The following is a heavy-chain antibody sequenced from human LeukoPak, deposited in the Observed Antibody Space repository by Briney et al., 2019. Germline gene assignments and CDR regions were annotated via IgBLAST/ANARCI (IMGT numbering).Heavy chain of an antibody. CDR3: ARIDGPTVFTYYVDL. J-gene: IGHJ6*03. D-gene: IGHD3-16*01. CDR2: ISPRSETI. CDR1: GFSFNRRG. Sequence: GGSLRLSCATSGFSFNRRGMNWVRHPPGKGLEWVSYISPRSETIYYAESVKGRFTVSRDDSKDSLYLQMHTLRAEDTAVYYCARIDGPTVFTYYVDLWGKGTTVAVAS. V-gene: IGHV3-48*04.